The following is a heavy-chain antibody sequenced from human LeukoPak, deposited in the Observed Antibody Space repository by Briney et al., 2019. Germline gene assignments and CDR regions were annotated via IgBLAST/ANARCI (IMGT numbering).Heavy chain of an antibody. CDR2: ISSTSNSYI. Sequence: TGGSLRLSCAASGFPFSDYSMNWIRQAPGKGLEWVSSISSTSNSYIFYADSVKGRFTISRDNAEGSLFLQMNSLRVEDTAVYCCARVLSGSHPPFYFDFWGQGSLVTVSS. J-gene: IGHJ4*02. V-gene: IGHV3-21*01. CDR1: GFPFSDYS. D-gene: IGHD1-26*01. CDR3: ARVLSGSHPPFYFDF.